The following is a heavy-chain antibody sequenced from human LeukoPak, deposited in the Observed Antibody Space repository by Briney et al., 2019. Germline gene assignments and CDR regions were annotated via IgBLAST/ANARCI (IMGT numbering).Heavy chain of an antibody. CDR2: ISSSSSTI. J-gene: IGHJ6*02. CDR1: GFTFTSYS. Sequence: QTGGSLRLSCAASGFTFTSYSMNWVRQAPGKGLEWVSYISSSSSTIHYADSVKGRFSISRDNAKNSLFLQINSLRDDDTAVYYCARELWSAYGMDVWGQGTTVTVS. CDR3: ARELWSAYGMDV. V-gene: IGHV3-48*02. D-gene: IGHD2-21*01.